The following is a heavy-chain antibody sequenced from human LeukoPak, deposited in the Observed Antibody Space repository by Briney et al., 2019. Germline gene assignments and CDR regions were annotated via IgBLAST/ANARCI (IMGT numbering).Heavy chain of an antibody. CDR1: GFTFSSYA. J-gene: IGHJ4*02. V-gene: IGHV3-23*01. Sequence: GGSLRLSCAASGFTFSSYAMTWVRQAPGKGLEWVSGISGSGVGTYYADSVNGRFTISRDNSKNMLYLQMNSLRAEDTAVYYCAKGVDIVVIVSALDYWGQGTLVTVSS. CDR2: ISGSGVGT. CDR3: AKGVDIVVIVSALDY. D-gene: IGHD2-15*01.